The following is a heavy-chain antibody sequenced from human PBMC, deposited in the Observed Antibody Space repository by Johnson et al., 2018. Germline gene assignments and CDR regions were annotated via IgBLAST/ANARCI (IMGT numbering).Heavy chain of an antibody. V-gene: IGHV1-69*12. J-gene: IGHJ6*02. D-gene: IGHD6-6*01. Sequence: QVQLVQSGAEVKKPGSSVKVSCKASGGTFSSYAISWVRQAPGQGLEWMGGIIPIFGTGNYAQKFQGRVTITADESTSTAYMELSSLSSEDTAVYYCACMYSSSAPFGYYYGMDVWGQGTTVTVSS. CDR1: GGTFSSYA. CDR2: IIPIFGTG. CDR3: ACMYSSSAPFGYYYGMDV.